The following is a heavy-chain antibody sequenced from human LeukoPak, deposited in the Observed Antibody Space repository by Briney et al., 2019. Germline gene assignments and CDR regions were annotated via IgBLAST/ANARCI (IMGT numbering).Heavy chain of an antibody. CDR3: ARASSYCTNGVCYWDGSHHNTDY. CDR2: IIPIFGTA. Sequence: GSSVKVSCKASGGTFSSYAISWVRQAPGQGLEWMGGIIPIFGTANYAQKFQGRVTITADESTSTAYMELSGLRSEDTAVYYCARASSYCTNGVCYWDGSHHNTDYWGQGTLVTVSS. J-gene: IGHJ4*02. D-gene: IGHD2-8*01. V-gene: IGHV1-69*01. CDR1: GGTFSSYA.